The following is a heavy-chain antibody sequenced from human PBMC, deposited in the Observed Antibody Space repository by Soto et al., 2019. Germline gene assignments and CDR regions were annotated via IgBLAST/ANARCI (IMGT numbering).Heavy chain of an antibody. CDR3: ARGRDYLGGDFDS. CDR2: ISYDGSNK. Sequence: QVQLVESGGGVVQPGRSLRLSCTASGFTFSNYGMHWVRQAPGKGLKWVAVISYDGSNKYYADPVKGRFTISRDNSKNKLYLQMNRLRAEDTAVYYCARGRDYLGGDFDSWGQGTLVTVSS. J-gene: IGHJ4*02. CDR1: GFTFSNYG. D-gene: IGHD3-16*01. V-gene: IGHV3-30-3*01.